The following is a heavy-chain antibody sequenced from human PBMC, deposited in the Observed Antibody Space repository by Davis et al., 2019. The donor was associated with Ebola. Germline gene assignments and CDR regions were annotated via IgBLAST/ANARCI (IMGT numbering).Heavy chain of an antibody. J-gene: IGHJ6*02. CDR1: GFTFSSYG. Sequence: PGGSLRLSCAASGFTFSSYGMHWVRQAPGKGLEWVAVIWYDGSNKYYADSVKGRFTISRDNSKNTLYLQMNSLRAEDTAVYYCAREIQTTSYYYYGMDVWGQGTTVTVSS. CDR3: AREIQTTSYYYYGMDV. D-gene: IGHD5-18*01. CDR2: IWYDGSNK. V-gene: IGHV3-33*01.